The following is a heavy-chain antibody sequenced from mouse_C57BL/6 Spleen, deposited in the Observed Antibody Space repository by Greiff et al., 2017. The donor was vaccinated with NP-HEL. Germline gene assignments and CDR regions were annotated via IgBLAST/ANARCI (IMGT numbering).Heavy chain of an antibody. CDR3: ARPSSYGSSSYYAMDY. CDR2: IDPNSGGT. D-gene: IGHD1-1*01. V-gene: IGHV1-72*01. Sequence: QVQLQQPGAELVKPGASVKLSCKASGYTFTSYWMHWVKQRPGRGLEWIGRIDPNSGGTKYNEKFKSKATLTVDKPSSTAYMQLSSLKSEDSAVYYCARPSSYGSSSYYAMDYWGQGTSVTVSS. CDR1: GYTFTSYW. J-gene: IGHJ4*01.